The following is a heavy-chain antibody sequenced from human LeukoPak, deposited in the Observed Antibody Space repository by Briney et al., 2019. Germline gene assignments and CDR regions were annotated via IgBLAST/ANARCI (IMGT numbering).Heavy chain of an antibody. CDR1: GFTFSSYW. V-gene: IGHV3-7*01. J-gene: IGHJ3*02. D-gene: IGHD2-2*01. CDR2: IKQDGSEK. CDR3: ARENIVVVPAKDAFDI. Sequence: GGSLRLSCAASGFTFSSYWMSRVRQAPGKGLEWVANIKQDGSEKYYVDSVKGRFTISRDNAKNSLYLQMNSLRAEDTAVYYCARENIVVVPAKDAFDIWGQGTMVTVSS.